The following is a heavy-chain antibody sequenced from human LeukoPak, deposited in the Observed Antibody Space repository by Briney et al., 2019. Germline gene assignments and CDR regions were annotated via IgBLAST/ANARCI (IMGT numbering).Heavy chain of an antibody. V-gene: IGHV3-21*04. J-gene: IGHJ4*02. CDR3: AKDMPMVRGVIDY. Sequence: GGSLRLSCAASGFTFSSYSMNWVRQAPGKGLEWVSSISSSSSYIYYADSVKGRFTISRDNAKNSLYLQMNSLRAEDTAFYYCAKDMPMVRGVIDYWGQGTLVTVSS. CDR2: ISSSSSYI. D-gene: IGHD3-10*01. CDR1: GFTFSSYS.